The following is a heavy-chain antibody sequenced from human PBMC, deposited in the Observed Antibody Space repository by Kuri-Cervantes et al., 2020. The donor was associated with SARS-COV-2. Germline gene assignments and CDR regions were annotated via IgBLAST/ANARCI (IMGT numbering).Heavy chain of an antibody. CDR3: ASSYYDFWSGYSTAKSAFSY. CDR2: IYTSGST. D-gene: IGHD3-3*01. J-gene: IGHJ4*02. CDR1: GGSISSYY. Sequence: ESLKISCTVSGGSISSYYWSWIRQPAGKGLEWIGRIYTSGSTNYNPSLKSRVTISVDTSKNQFSLKLSSVTAADTAVYYCASSYYDFWSGYSTAKSAFSYWSQGTLVTVSS. V-gene: IGHV4-4*07.